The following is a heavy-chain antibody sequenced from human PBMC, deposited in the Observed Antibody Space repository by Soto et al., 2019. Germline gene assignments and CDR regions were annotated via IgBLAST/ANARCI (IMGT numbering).Heavy chain of an antibody. CDR2: ISYDGSNK. D-gene: IGHD3-10*01. CDR1: GFTFSSYA. V-gene: IGHV3-30-3*01. CDR3: AREEENYYGSWSYYPPSSMDG. J-gene: IGHJ6*02. Sequence: QVQLVESGGGVVQPGRSLRLSCAASGFTFSSYAMHWVRQAPGKGLEWVAVISYDGSNKYYADSVQGRFTISRDNSKNTLYQQMKSRRAEDTAVYDCAREEENYYGSWSYYPPSSMDGWGQGTTVTVSS.